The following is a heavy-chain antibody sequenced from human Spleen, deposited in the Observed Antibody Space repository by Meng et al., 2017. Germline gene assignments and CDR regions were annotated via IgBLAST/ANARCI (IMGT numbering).Heavy chain of an antibody. D-gene: IGHD1-26*01. CDR1: GYTFTSYA. CDR3: ARGNYRYSGSYYGGIFDY. CDR2: INTNTGNP. Sequence: ASVKVSCKASGYTFTSYAMNWVRQAPGQGLEWRGWINTNTGNPTYAQGFTGRFVFSLDTSVSTAYLQISSLKAEDTAVYYCARGNYRYSGSYYGGIFDYWGQGTLVTVSS. V-gene: IGHV7-4-1*02. J-gene: IGHJ4*02.